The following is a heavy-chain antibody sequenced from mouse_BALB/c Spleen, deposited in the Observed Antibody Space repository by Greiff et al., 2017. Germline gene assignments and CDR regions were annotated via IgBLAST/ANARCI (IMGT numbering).Heavy chain of an antibody. CDR3: TRYEPWFAY. Sequence: QVQLQQSGAELVRPGASVTLSCKASGYTFTDYEMHWVKQTPVHGLEWIGAIDPETGGTAYNQKFKGKATLTADKSSSTAYMELRSLTSEDSAVYYCTRYEPWFAYWGQGTLVTVSA. D-gene: IGHD2-12*01. J-gene: IGHJ3*01. V-gene: IGHV1-15*01. CDR2: IDPETGGT. CDR1: GYTFTDYE.